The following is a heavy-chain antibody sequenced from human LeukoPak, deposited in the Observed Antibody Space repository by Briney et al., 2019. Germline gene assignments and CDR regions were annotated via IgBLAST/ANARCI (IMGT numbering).Heavy chain of an antibody. CDR1: GFTFSSYA. CDR3: ARYGELLTLDY. V-gene: IGHV3-23*01. J-gene: IGHJ4*02. CDR2: ISGSGGST. Sequence: GGSLRLSCAASGFTFSSYAMSWVRQAPGKGLEWVSAISGSGGSTYYADSVKGRFTISRDNAKNSLYLQMNSLRAEDTAVYYCARYGELLTLDYWGQGTLVTVSS. D-gene: IGHD1-26*01.